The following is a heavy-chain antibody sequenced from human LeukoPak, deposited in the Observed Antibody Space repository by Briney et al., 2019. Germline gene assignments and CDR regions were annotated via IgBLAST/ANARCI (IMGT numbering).Heavy chain of an antibody. V-gene: IGHV4-61*02. CDR2: IYTSGST. D-gene: IGHD6-19*01. CDR1: GGSITSGRYY. Sequence: PSETLSLTCTVSGGSITSGRYYWSWSRQPAGKGLEWIGRIYTSGSTNYNPSLKSRVTTSVDTSKNQFSLKLSSVTAADTAVYYCARMSGVVVAGTSWFDPWGQGTLVTVSS. J-gene: IGHJ5*02. CDR3: ARMSGVVVAGTSWFDP.